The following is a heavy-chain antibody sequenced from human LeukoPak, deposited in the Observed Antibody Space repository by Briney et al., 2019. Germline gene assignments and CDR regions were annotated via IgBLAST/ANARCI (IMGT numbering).Heavy chain of an antibody. CDR1: GYSFTNSW. CDR2: IYPGDSDT. J-gene: IGHJ5*02. Sequence: GESLQISCKGSGYSFTNSWIGWVRQMPGKGLEWMGIIYPGDSDTRYSPSFKGQVAISADKSISTAYLQWSSLKASDTAMYYCARSRFRDRVDWFDPWGQGTLVTVSS. V-gene: IGHV5-51*01. D-gene: IGHD2-15*01. CDR3: ARSRFRDRVDWFDP.